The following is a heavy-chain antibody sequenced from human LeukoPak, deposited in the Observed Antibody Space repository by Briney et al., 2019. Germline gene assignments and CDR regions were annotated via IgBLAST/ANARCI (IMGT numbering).Heavy chain of an antibody. CDR3: ARDTGECSSTSCYTFFDY. CDR1: GGSISSYY. D-gene: IGHD2-2*02. V-gene: IGHV4-4*07. CDR2: IYTSGST. Sequence: PSETLSLTCTVSGGSISSYYWSWIRQPAGKGLEWIGRIYTSGSTNYNPSLKSRVTMSVDTSKNQFSLKLSSVTAADTAVYYCARDTGECSSTSCYTFFDYWGQGTLVTVSS. J-gene: IGHJ4*02.